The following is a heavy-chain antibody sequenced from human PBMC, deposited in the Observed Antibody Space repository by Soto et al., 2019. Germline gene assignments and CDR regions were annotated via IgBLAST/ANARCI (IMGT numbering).Heavy chain of an antibody. CDR2: ISYDGSDK. J-gene: IGHJ4*02. V-gene: IGHV3-30*18. CDR3: AKSPNFYCSSPSCYKYYFDY. Sequence: QDHLVESGGGVVQPGTSLRLSCAASGFTFNTYGMHWVRQAPGKGLEWVAVISYDGSDKFYADSVKGRFTISRDNSKNTLYLQMSSLRAEDTAIYYCAKSPNFYCSSPSCYKYYFDYWGQGTRVTVSS. CDR1: GFTFNTYG. D-gene: IGHD2-2*02.